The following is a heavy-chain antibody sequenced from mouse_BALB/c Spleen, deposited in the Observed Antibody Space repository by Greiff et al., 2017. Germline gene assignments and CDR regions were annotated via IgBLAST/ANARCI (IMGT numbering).Heavy chain of an antibody. CDR1: GFTFSSYG. J-gene: IGHJ4*01. Sequence: EVNVVESGGGLVQPGGSLKLSCAASGFTFSSYGMSWVRQTPDKRLELVATINSNGGSTYYPDSVKGRFTISRDNAKNTLYLQMSSLKSEDTAMYYCARDKDYAMDYWGQGTSVTVSS. V-gene: IGHV5-6-3*01. CDR2: INSNGGST. CDR3: ARDKDYAMDY.